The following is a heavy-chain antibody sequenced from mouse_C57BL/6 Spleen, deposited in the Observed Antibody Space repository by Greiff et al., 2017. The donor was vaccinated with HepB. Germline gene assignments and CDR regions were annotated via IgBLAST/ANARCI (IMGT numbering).Heavy chain of an antibody. CDR1: GYAFSSYW. J-gene: IGHJ3*01. CDR3: ARERNMDENLAY. CDR2: IYPGDGDT. Sequence: VQLQESGAELVKPGASVKISCKASGYAFSSYWMNWVKQRPGKGLEWIGQIYPGDGDTNYNGKFKGKATLTADKSSSTAYMQLSSLTSEDSAVYFCARERNMDENLAYWGQGTLVTVSA. V-gene: IGHV1-80*01.